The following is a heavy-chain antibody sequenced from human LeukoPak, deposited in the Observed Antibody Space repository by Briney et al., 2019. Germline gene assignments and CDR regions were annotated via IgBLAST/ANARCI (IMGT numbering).Heavy chain of an antibody. V-gene: IGHV3-20*04. D-gene: IGHD3-10*01. J-gene: IGHJ4*02. Sequence: GGSPRLSCAASGFTFENYGMTWVRQAPGKGLEWVSHINWSGGTIDYADSVKGRFTISRDDAKRSLYLQMNSLRAEDTALYYCAGAYSSGSYFDFWGQGTLVTVSS. CDR3: AGAYSSGSYFDF. CDR1: GFTFENYG. CDR2: INWSGGTI.